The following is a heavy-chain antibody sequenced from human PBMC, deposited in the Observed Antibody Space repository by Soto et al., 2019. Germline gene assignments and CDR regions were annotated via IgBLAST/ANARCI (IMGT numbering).Heavy chain of an antibody. V-gene: IGHV4-59*04. CDR2: IYYSGST. Sequence: PSETLSLTCTVSGGSISSYYWSWIRQPPGKGLEWIGYIYYSGSTYYNPSLKSRVTISVDTSKNQFSLKLSSATAADTAVYYCATLAAAGTSGLFDIWGQGTMVTVSS. CDR1: GGSISSYY. D-gene: IGHD6-13*01. CDR3: ATLAAAGTSGLFDI. J-gene: IGHJ3*02.